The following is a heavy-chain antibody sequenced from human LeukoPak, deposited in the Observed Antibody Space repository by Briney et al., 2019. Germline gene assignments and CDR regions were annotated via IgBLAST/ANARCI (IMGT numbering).Heavy chain of an antibody. D-gene: IGHD1-26*01. Sequence: GGSLRLSCAASGFTFDDYGMSWVRQAPGKGLEWVSVIYSGGSTYYADSVKGRFTISRDNSKNTLYLQMNSLRAEDTAVYYCARGSGSYYVKSGWGQGTLVTVSS. V-gene: IGHV3-66*01. CDR3: ARGSGSYYVKSG. J-gene: IGHJ4*02. CDR2: IYSGGST. CDR1: GFTFDDYG.